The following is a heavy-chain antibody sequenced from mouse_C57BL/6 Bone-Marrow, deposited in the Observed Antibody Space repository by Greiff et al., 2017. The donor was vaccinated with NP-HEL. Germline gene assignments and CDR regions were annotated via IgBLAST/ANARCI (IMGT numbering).Heavy chain of an antibody. J-gene: IGHJ2*01. CDR2: IDPENGDT. CDR3: TTLVATDY. CDR1: GFNIKDDY. Sequence: EVQLQQSGAELVRPGASVKLSCTASGFNIKDDYMHWVKQRPEQGLEWIGWIDPENGDTEYASKFQGKATITADTSSNPAYLQLSSLTSEDTAVYYCTTLVATDYWGQGTTLTVSS. D-gene: IGHD1-1*01. V-gene: IGHV14-4*01.